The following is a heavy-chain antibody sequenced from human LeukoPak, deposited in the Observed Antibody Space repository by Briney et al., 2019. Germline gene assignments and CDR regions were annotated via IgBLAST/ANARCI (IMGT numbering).Heavy chain of an antibody. CDR1: GRTFSTYA. V-gene: IGHV1-69*01. J-gene: IGHJ6*03. Sequence: SVKVSCKASGRTFSTYAISWVRQAPGQALEWMGGIIPMFGTADYAQKSQGRVTIIADESTSTVYMELSSLRSGDTAVYYCARDPAERLRGASYYYYMDVWGKGTTVTVSS. CDR3: ARDPAERLRGASYYYYMDV. CDR2: IIPMFGTA. D-gene: IGHD1-1*01.